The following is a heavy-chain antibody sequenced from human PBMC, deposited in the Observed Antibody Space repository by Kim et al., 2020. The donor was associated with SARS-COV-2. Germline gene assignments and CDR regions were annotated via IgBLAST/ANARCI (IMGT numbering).Heavy chain of an antibody. D-gene: IGHD6-13*01. Sequence: GGSLRLSCAASGFSFDDSGMHWVRQAPGKGLEWVSGISWNSVTVAYADSVKGRFTISRDNAKNSLYLQMNSLRIEDTALYFCSRSRSWYGDNSGMDFWGQGTTVTVSS. CDR2: ISWNSVTV. V-gene: IGHV3-9*01. CDR1: GFSFDDSG. J-gene: IGHJ6*02. CDR3: SRSRSWYGDNSGMDF.